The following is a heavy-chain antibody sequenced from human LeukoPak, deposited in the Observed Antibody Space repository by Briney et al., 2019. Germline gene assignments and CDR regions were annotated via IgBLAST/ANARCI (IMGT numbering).Heavy chain of an antibody. J-gene: IGHJ4*02. CDR3: ASSLGYSSGYFLLDY. CDR1: GDSVSSNSAA. V-gene: IGHV6-1*01. CDR2: TYYRSKWYT. D-gene: IGHD3-22*01. Sequence: SQTLSLTCAISGDSVSSNSAAWNWIRQSPSRGLEWLGRTYYRSKWYTDYAVSVKSRLTINPDTSKNQFSLQLNSVTPEDTAVYYCASSLGYSSGYFLLDYWGQGTLVTVSS.